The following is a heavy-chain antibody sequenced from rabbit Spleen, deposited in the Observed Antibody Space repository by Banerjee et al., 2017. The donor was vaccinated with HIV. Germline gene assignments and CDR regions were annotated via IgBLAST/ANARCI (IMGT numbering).Heavy chain of an antibody. J-gene: IGHJ6*01. Sequence: QSLEESGGDLVKPGASLTLTCIASGVSFSGASYMCWVRQAPGKGLECIACIDTGSSGFTYFATWAKGRFTCSKTSSTTVTLQMTRLTAADTATYFCARDTSSSFSSYGMDLWGQGTLVTVS. V-gene: IGHV1S40*01. CDR3: ARDTSSSFSSYGMDL. CDR2: IDTGSSGFT. D-gene: IGHD1-1*01. CDR1: GVSFSGASY.